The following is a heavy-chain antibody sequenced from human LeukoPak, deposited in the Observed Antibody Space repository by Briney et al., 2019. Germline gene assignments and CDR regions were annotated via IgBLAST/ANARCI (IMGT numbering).Heavy chain of an antibody. CDR3: AKDVLGQQGDNRFDP. CDR1: GFTFSSYG. D-gene: IGHD3-16*01. V-gene: IGHV3-30*02. J-gene: IGHJ5*02. CDR2: IRYDGSNK. Sequence: TGGSLRLSCAASGFTFSSYGMHWVRQAPGKGLEWVAFIRYDGSNKYYADSVKGRFTISRDNSKNTLYLQMNSLRAEDTAVYYCAKDVLGQQGDNRFDPWGQGTLVAVSS.